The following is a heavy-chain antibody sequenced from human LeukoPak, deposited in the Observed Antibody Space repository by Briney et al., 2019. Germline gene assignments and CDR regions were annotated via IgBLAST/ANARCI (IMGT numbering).Heavy chain of an antibody. CDR2: INPSGGST. CDR1: GYTFTSYY. D-gene: IGHD3-9*01. CDR3: ARDADILTGYRSYYYYGMDV. Sequence: ASVKVSCKASGYTFTSYYMHWVRQAPGQGLEWMGIINPSGGSTSYAQKLQGRVTMTTDTSTSTAYMELRSLRSDDTAVYYCARDADILTGYRSYYYYGMDVWGQGTTVTVSS. J-gene: IGHJ6*02. V-gene: IGHV1-46*01.